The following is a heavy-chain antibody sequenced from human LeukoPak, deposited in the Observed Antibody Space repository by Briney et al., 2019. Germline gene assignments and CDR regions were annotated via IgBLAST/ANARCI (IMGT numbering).Heavy chain of an antibody. J-gene: IGHJ4*02. CDR2: ITGNGGSV. CDR3: ARDHVGSGYYYFDS. V-gene: IGHV3-20*04. CDR1: GFTFADYG. D-gene: IGHD3-22*01. Sequence: GGSLRLSCAASGFTFADYGMSWVRQAPGKGLEWVSGITGNGGSVGYADAMKGRLTVSRDNAKKPLYLQMNSLRDEDTALYYCARDHVGSGYYYFDSWGQGTLVTVSS.